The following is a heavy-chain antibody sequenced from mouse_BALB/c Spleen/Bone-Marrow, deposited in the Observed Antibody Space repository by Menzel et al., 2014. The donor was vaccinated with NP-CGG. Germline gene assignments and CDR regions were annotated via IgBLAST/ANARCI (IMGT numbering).Heavy chain of an antibody. V-gene: IGHV1-63*02. CDR1: GYTFTNYW. J-gene: IGHJ2*01. CDR2: IYPGGGYT. Sequence: QVQLQQSGAELVRPGTSVKISCKASGYTFTNYWLGWVKQRPGHGLEWIGDIYPGGGYTNYNEKFKGKATLAADTSSSTAYIQLGGLTSEDSAVYFCAREVQGDLDYWGQGTTLTVSS. CDR3: AREVQGDLDY.